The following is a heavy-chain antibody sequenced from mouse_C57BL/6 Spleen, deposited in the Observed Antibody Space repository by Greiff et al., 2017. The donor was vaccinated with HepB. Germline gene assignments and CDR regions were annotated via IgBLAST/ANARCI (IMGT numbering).Heavy chain of an antibody. D-gene: IGHD1-1*01. CDR3: ARSGVTTVVAPYWYFDV. CDR1: GYTFTDYY. CDR2: INPNNGGT. Sequence: EVKLQQSGPELVKPGASVKISCKASGYTFTDYYMNWVKQSHGKSLEWIGDINPNNGGTSYNQKFKGKATLTVDKSSSTAYMELRSLTSEDSAVYYCARSGVTTVVAPYWYFDVWGTGTTVTVSS. J-gene: IGHJ1*03. V-gene: IGHV1-26*01.